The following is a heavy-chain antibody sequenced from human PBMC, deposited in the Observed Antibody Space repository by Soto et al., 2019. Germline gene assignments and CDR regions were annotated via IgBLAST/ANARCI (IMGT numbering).Heavy chain of an antibody. CDR2: IIPILGIA. D-gene: IGHD6-13*01. J-gene: IGHJ4*02. CDR1: GGTFSSYT. CDR3: ARDDGYSSSRVV. V-gene: IGHV1-69*08. Sequence: QVQLVQSGAEVKKPGSSVKVSCKASGGTFSSYTISWVRQAPGQGLEWMGRIIPILGIANYAQKFQGRVTITADKSTSTAYMELSSLRSEDTAVYYCARDDGYSSSRVVWGQGTLVTVSS.